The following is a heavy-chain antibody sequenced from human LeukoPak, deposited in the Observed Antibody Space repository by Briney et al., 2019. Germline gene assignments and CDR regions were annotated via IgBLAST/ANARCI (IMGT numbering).Heavy chain of an antibody. Sequence: GASVKVSCKASGYTFTSYGISWVRQAPGQGLEWMGWISAYNGNTNYAQKLQGRVTMTTDTSTSTAYMELRSLRSDDTAVYYCARDQPLPYYDILTGYDVYYYYGMDVWGQGTTVTVSS. CDR3: ARDQPLPYYDILTGYDVYYYYGMDV. V-gene: IGHV1-18*01. CDR2: ISAYNGNT. J-gene: IGHJ6*02. CDR1: GYTFTSYG. D-gene: IGHD3-9*01.